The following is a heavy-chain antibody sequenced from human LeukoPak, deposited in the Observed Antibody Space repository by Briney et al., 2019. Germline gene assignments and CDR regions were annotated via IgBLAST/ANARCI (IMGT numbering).Heavy chain of an antibody. CDR2: ISSSSSYI. Sequence: GGSLRLSCAASGFTFSSYSMNWVRQAPGKGLEWVSSISSSSSYIYYADSVKGRFTTSRDNAKNSLYLQMNSLRAEDTAVYYCARDSLGTTADWGQGTLVTVSS. V-gene: IGHV3-21*01. D-gene: IGHD4-17*01. CDR3: ARDSLGTTAD. J-gene: IGHJ4*02. CDR1: GFTFSSYS.